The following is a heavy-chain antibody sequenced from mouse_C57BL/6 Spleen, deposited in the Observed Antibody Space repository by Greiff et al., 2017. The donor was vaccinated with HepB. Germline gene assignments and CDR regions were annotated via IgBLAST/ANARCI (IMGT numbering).Heavy chain of an antibody. CDR2: IYPRSGNT. D-gene: IGHD2-4*01. Sequence: QVQLQQSGPELARPGASVKLSCKASGYTFTSYGISWVKQSTGQGLEWIGEIYPRSGNTYYNEKFKGKATLTADKSSSTAYMELRSLTSEDSAVYVSARGDDYDGAYWGQGTLVTVSA. CDR3: ARGDDYDGAY. J-gene: IGHJ3*01. V-gene: IGHV1-81*01. CDR1: GYTFTSYG.